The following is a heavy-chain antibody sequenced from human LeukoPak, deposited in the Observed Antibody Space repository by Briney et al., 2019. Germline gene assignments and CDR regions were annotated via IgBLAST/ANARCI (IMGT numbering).Heavy chain of an antibody. CDR3: ARDYNDILTGFTIWYYYGMDV. Sequence: SVKVSCKASGGTSSSYAISWVRQAPGQGLEWMGGIIPIFGTANYAQKFQGRVTITADKSTSTAYMELSSLRSEDTAVYYCARDYNDILTGFTIWYYYGMDVWGKGTTVTVSS. D-gene: IGHD3-9*01. V-gene: IGHV1-69*06. CDR1: GGTSSSYA. CDR2: IIPIFGTA. J-gene: IGHJ6*04.